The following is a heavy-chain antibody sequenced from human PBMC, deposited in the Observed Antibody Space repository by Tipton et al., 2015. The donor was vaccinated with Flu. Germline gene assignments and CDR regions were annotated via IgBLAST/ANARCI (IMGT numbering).Heavy chain of an antibody. CDR1: GGSITTEDYH. CDR3: ARRDYSNYVSEPKNWFDP. J-gene: IGHJ5*02. V-gene: IGHV4-61*09. CDR2: IHKTGST. Sequence: LRLSCSVSGGSITTEDYHWTWVRQPAGKELEWIGNIHKTGSTYFNPSLRSRVTFSVDTSKNQFSLRLTSVTAADTAVYYCARRDYSNYVSEPKNWFDPWGQGTLVTVSS. D-gene: IGHD4-11*01.